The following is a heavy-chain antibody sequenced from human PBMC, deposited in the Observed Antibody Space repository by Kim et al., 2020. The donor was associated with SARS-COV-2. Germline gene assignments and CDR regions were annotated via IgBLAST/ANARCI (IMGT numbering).Heavy chain of an antibody. V-gene: IGHV4-39*01. CDR3: ARQLSSSWLQSWANWFDP. J-gene: IGHJ5*02. D-gene: IGHD6-13*01. Sequence: SETLSLTCTVSGVSISSSSYYWGWIRQPPGQGLEWIVSIYYSGSTYYNPSLKSRVTISVDTSRNQFSLKLSPVTAADTAVYYCARQLSSSWLQSWANWFDPWGQGTLVTVSS. CDR1: GVSISSSSYY. CDR2: IYYSGST.